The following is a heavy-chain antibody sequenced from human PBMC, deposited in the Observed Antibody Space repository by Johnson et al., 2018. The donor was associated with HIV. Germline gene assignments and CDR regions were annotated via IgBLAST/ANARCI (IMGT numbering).Heavy chain of an antibody. CDR2: ITYDGRNE. J-gene: IGHJ3*02. CDR1: GFTFRSYA. V-gene: IGHV3-30*04. CDR3: VRDQGSGWPTNAFDI. D-gene: IGHD6-19*01. Sequence: QVQLVESGGGVMQPGKSLRLSCEASGFTFRSYAMHWVRQAPGKGLEWVAVITYDGRNEYYTDSVKGRFIISRDNSKNMTNLQMNGLSDEDTADYYCVRDQGSGWPTNAFDIWGRGTRVTVSS.